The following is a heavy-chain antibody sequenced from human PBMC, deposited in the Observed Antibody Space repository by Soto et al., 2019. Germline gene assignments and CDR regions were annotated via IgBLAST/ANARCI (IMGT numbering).Heavy chain of an antibody. V-gene: IGHV3-21*04. J-gene: IGHJ6*02. Sequence: GGSLRLSCAASGFGFSSYSMNWVRQAPGKGLEWVSSISRSGAVTYYADSVMGRFTISRDNAKSTLYLQMNSLRAEDTALYYCAKGRSYYYYYGVDVWGQGTTVTVSS. CDR3: AKGRSYYYYYGVDV. CDR2: ISRSGAVT. CDR1: GFGFSSYS.